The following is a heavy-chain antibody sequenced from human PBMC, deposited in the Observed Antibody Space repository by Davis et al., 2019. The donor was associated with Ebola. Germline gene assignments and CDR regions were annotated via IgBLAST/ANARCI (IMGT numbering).Heavy chain of an antibody. CDR2: ISHEGSIK. CDR3: ARDEAPGYCSGSSCYTMNWSGP. J-gene: IGHJ5*02. CDR1: GFTLSTYA. Sequence: GESLKISCAASGFTLSTYAMHWVRQAPGKGLEWVAVISHEGSIKFYVDSVEGRFTISRDNSRNTLYLQMNSLRPEDTAVYYCARDEAPGYCSGSSCYTMNWSGPWGQGTLVTVSS. V-gene: IGHV3-30-3*01. D-gene: IGHD2-15*01.